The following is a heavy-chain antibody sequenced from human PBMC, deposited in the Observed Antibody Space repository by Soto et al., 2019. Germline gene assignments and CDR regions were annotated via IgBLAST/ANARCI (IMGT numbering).Heavy chain of an antibody. J-gene: IGHJ6*03. CDR1: GFTFSSYA. CDR3: ARGMVYAMSYYMDV. Sequence: GGSLRLSCAASGFTFSSYAMSWVRQAPGKGLEWVSAISGSGGSTYYADSVKGRFTISRDNSKNTLYLQMNSLRAEDTAVYYCARGMVYAMSYYMDVWGKRTTVTVSS. D-gene: IGHD2-8*01. V-gene: IGHV3-23*01. CDR2: ISGSGGST.